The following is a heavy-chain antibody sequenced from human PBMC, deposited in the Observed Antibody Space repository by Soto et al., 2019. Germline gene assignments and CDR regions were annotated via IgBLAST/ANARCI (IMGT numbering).Heavy chain of an antibody. CDR1: GFSLSNNG. D-gene: IGHD3-22*01. Sequence: GGALRLSCADSGFSLSNNGMHWVRQAPGKGLEWVAVISYDGNNKYYADSVKGRFTISRDNSKNTVYLEMNNLRAEDTAMYYCAKGGSGNYLTYYYYYGMDVWGQGTTVTVPS. V-gene: IGHV3-30*18. CDR3: AKGGSGNYLTYYYYYGMDV. CDR2: ISYDGNNK. J-gene: IGHJ6*02.